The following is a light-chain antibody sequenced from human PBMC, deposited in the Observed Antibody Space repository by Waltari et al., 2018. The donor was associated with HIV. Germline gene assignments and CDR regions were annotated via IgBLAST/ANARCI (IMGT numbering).Light chain of an antibody. Sequence: SYVLTQRPSVSVAPGQTARSTWGGNNIGSKSVHWYQQKPGQAPVLVVDDDSDRPSWIPERFSGSNSGNTATLPVSTVDAGDEAAYYCHVWVSSSVHVVFGGGTKLTVL. V-gene: IGLV3-21*02. CDR1: NIGSKS. CDR2: DDS. CDR3: HVWVSSSVHVV. J-gene: IGLJ2*01.